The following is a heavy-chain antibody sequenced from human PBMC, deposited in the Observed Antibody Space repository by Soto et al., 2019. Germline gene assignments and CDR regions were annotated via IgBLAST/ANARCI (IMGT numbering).Heavy chain of an antibody. CDR3: AGDAPNYDFWSGYSGVAGMDV. CDR2: IYYSGST. V-gene: IGHV4-59*01. CDR1: GGSISSYY. Sequence: SSETLSLTCTVSGGSISSYYWSWIRQPPGKGLEWIGYIYYSGSTNYNPSLKSRVTISVDTSKNQFSLKLSSVTAADTAVYYCAGDAPNYDFWSGYSGVAGMDVWGQGTTVTVSS. J-gene: IGHJ6*02. D-gene: IGHD3-3*01.